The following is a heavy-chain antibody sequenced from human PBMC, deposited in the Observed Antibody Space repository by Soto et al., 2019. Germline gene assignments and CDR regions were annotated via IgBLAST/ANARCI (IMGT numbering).Heavy chain of an antibody. Sequence: GGSLRLSCVASGFTFSSYWMSWVRQAPGKGLEWVANIKQEGSEKNHLDSVKGRFTISRDNAKNSLYLQMNNLRVEDTAVYYCAREGFGWYRDHWGQGILVTVSS. CDR1: GFTFSSYW. J-gene: IGHJ4*02. CDR2: IKQEGSEK. D-gene: IGHD6-19*01. CDR3: AREGFGWYRDH. V-gene: IGHV3-7*05.